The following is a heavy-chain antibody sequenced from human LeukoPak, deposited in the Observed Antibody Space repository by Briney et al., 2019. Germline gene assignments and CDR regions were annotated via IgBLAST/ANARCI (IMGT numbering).Heavy chain of an antibody. CDR3: ARGLGEFDY. D-gene: IGHD3-10*01. V-gene: IGHV4-34*01. CDR2: INHSGST. J-gene: IGHJ4*02. CDR1: GGSLSSYY. Sequence: PSETLSLTCTVSGGSLSSYYCNWIRQTPGKGLEWIGEINHSGSTNYNPSLKSRVTISVDTSKNQFSLKLSSVTAADTAVYYCARGLGEFDYWGQGTLVTVSS.